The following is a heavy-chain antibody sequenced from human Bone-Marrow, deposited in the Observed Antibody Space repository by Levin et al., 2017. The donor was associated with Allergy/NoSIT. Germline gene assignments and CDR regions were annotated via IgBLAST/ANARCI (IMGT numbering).Heavy chain of an antibody. Sequence: LSLTCAASGFTFSTHAMSWVRQAPGKGLEWVASTTGSGANTYYAETVEGRFTISRDNSKNTVYLQMNSLRVEDTAVYYCAKRRSGCSGGACDSRGFDYWGQGTLVTVSS. CDR1: GFTFSTHA. D-gene: IGHD2-15*01. V-gene: IGHV3-23*01. CDR2: TTGSGANT. J-gene: IGHJ4*02. CDR3: AKRRSGCSGGACDSRGFDY.